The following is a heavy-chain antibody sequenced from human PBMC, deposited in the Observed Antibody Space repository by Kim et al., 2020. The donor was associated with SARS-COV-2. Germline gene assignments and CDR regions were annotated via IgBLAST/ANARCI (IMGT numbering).Heavy chain of an antibody. D-gene: IGHD3-9*01. CDR1: GGSISSSSYY. CDR2: IYYSGST. J-gene: IGHJ5*02. V-gene: IGHV4-39*07. Sequence: SETLSLTCTVSGGSISSSSYYWGWIRQPPGKGLEWIGSIYYSGSTYYNPSLKSRVTISVDTSKNQFSLKRSSVTAADTAVYYCARGVRIFPPGGGFDPWGQGTLVTVSS. CDR3: ARGVRIFPPGGGFDP.